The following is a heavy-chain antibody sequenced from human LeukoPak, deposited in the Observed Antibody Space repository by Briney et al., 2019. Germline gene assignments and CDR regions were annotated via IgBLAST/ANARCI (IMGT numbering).Heavy chain of an antibody. Sequence: GRSLRLSCAASGFTFSSYDMHWVRQAPGKGLEWVAVISYDGSNKYYADSVKGRFTISRDNSKNTLYLQMNSLRVEDTAVYYCAKLGCSSTSCYANFDYWGQGTLVTVSS. CDR3: AKLGCSSTSCYANFDY. CDR1: GFTFSSYD. D-gene: IGHD2-2*01. CDR2: ISYDGSNK. J-gene: IGHJ4*02. V-gene: IGHV3-30*18.